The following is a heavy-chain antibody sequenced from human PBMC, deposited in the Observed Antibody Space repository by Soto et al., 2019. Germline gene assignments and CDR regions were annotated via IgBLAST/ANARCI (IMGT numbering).Heavy chain of an antibody. D-gene: IGHD2-15*01. CDR1: GYIFTAYS. CDR3: AREENCSDGICYSEYFQR. Sequence: ASVKVSCKASGYIFTAYSMHWVRQAPGQGLEWMGAVNPSGGSTNYAQKFQGRITMTRDTSTSTVYMDLSSLTSEDTAVYYCAREENCSDGICYSEYFQRWGQGTLVTVSS. J-gene: IGHJ1*01. V-gene: IGHV1-46*01. CDR2: VNPSGGST.